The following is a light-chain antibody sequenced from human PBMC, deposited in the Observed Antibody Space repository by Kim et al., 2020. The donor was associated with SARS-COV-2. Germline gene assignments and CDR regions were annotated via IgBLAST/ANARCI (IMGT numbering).Light chain of an antibody. Sequence: ASVKLTCTRSSGHSDNAISWHQQQPGKGPRHPMKVNSDGSHTKGDGIPDRFSGSSSGAERYLTVSSLQSEDEADYYCQTWGTGIWVFGGGTQLTVL. CDR3: QTWGTGIWV. CDR2: VNSDGSH. CDR1: SGHSDNA. J-gene: IGLJ3*02. V-gene: IGLV4-69*01.